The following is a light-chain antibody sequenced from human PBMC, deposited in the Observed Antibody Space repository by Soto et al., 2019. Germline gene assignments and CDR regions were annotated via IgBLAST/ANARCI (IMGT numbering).Light chain of an antibody. V-gene: IGLV2-11*01. Sequence: QSVLTQPRSVSGSPGQSVAISCTGTSSDVGGYDYVSWYQQHPGKAPKLMIYDVNKRPSGVPDRFSGSKSGNTASLTISGLQAEDEADYYCCSYAGSYTWEFGGGTKLTVL. J-gene: IGLJ3*02. CDR2: DVN. CDR3: CSYAGSYTWE. CDR1: SSDVGGYDY.